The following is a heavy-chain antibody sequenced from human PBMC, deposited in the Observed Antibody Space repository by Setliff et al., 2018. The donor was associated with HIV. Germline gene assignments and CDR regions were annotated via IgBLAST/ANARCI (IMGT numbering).Heavy chain of an antibody. CDR1: GGSISSSRYY. J-gene: IGHJ4*02. CDR3: ASWRRSSGLRDFDY. V-gene: IGHV4-39*01. Sequence: PSETLSLTCTVSGGSISSSRYYWGWIRQPPGKGLEWIGSIYYSGSTYYNPSLKSRVTISVDTSKNQFSLKLSSVTAADTAVYYCASWRRSSGLRDFDYWGQGTLVTVSS. D-gene: IGHD6-19*01. CDR2: IYYSGST.